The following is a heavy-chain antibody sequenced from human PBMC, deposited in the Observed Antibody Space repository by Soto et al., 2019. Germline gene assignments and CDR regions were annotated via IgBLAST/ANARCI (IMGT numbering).Heavy chain of an antibody. V-gene: IGHV1-69*01. J-gene: IGHJ4*02. CDR3: ARGAGVCGSNWKYVIFEV. CDR1: GGTMRSFA. D-gene: IGHD2-8*01. CDR2: IIPAFATP. Sequence: QVQLVQSGAEVKNPGSSVNVSCKTVGGTMRSFAFSWVRQAPGQGLEWMGGIIPAFATPNHAQKFQDRVTISADESPSTVYMELRRLRSEDSAVYFWARGAGVCGSNWKYVIFEVWGQEIQITVSS.